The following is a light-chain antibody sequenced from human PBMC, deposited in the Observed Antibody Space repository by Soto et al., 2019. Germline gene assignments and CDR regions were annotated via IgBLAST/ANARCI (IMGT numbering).Light chain of an antibody. Sequence: EIVLTQSPGTLSLSPGERATLSCRASQTINKNYFAWYQQKPGQAPRPLMYSASSRATGIPDRFSGSGSGTDFTLTIRLEPEDFATYSCQQYGRSPVTFGPGTKVDIK. V-gene: IGKV3-20*01. CDR1: QTINKNY. CDR2: SAS. J-gene: IGKJ3*01. CDR3: QQYGRSPVT.